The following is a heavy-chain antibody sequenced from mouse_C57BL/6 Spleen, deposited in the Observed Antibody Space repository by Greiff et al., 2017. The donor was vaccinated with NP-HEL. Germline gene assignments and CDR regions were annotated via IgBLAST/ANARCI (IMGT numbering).Heavy chain of an antibody. V-gene: IGHV3-6*01. CDR3: ARRHYDYDGAWLAY. CDR2: ISYDGSN. J-gene: IGHJ3*01. Sequence: EVKLQESGPGLVKPSQSLSLTCSVTGYSITSGYYWNWIRQFPGNKLEWMGYISYDGSNNYNPSLKNRISITRDTSKNQFFLKLNSVTTEDTATYYCARRHYDYDGAWLAYWGQGTLVTVSA. D-gene: IGHD2-4*01. CDR1: GYSITSGYY.